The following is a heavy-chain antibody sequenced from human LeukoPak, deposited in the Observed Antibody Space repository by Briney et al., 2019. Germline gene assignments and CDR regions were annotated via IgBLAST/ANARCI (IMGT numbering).Heavy chain of an antibody. J-gene: IGHJ4*02. Sequence: SETLSLTCTVSGGSISSYYWSWIRQPPGKGLEWIGYIYYSGSTNYNPSLKSRVTISVDTSKNQFSLKLSSVTAADTAVYYCARQGWGYSGYDFAFDYWGQGTLVTVSS. D-gene: IGHD5-12*01. V-gene: IGHV4-59*08. CDR2: IYYSGST. CDR3: ARQGWGYSGYDFAFDY. CDR1: GGSISSYY.